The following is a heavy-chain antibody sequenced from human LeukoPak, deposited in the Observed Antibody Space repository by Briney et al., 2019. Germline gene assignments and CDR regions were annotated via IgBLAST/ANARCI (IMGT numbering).Heavy chain of an antibody. D-gene: IGHD3-9*01. CDR3: ARDDPSYDILTGYYMDPYFDY. V-gene: IGHV1-2*02. CDR1: GYTFTGYY. CDR2: INPNSGGT. J-gene: IGHJ4*02. Sequence: ASVKVSCRASGYTFTGYYMHGVRQAPGQGLEWMGWINPNSGGTNYAQKFQGRVTMTRDTSISTAYMELSRLRSDDTAVYYCARDDPSYDILTGYYMDPYFDYWGQGTLVTVSS.